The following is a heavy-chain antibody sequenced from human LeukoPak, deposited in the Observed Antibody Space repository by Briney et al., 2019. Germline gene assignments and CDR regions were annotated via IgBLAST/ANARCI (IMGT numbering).Heavy chain of an antibody. J-gene: IGHJ4*02. CDR3: ARGKAYGSGSYYPNFDY. CDR2: INHSGST. CDR1: GGSFSGDY. V-gene: IGHV4-34*01. D-gene: IGHD3-10*01. Sequence: SETLSLTCAVYGGSFSGDYWSWIRQPPGKGLEWIGEINHSGSTNYNPSLKSRVTISVDTSKNQFSLKLSSVTAADTAVYYCARGKAYGSGSYYPNFDYWGQGTLVTVSS.